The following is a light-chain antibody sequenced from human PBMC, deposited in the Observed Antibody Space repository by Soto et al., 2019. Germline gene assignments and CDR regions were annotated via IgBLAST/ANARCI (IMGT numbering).Light chain of an antibody. V-gene: IGKV4-1*01. CDR1: RRIPYRTNKKNH. CDR3: KQDLRSPLT. CDR2: WAS. Sequence: IVVSHSPQSLVGALGGGATFISWSSRRIPYRTNKKNHLAWYQQKPGQPPQLLIYWASTRESGVPDRFTGSGSGTDFTLTISSLEAEDVAVYYCKQDLRSPLTFGQGTKVEIK. J-gene: IGKJ4*02.